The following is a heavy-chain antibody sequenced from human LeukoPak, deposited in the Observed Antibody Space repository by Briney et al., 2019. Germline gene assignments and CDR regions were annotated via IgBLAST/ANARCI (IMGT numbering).Heavy chain of an antibody. Sequence: SETLSLTCTVSGGSISSYYWSWIRQPPGKGLEWIGYIYYSGSTNYNPSLKSRVTISIDTSKNQFSLKLSSVTATDTAVYYCARLRVQNYGGNWGFDYWGQGTLVTVSS. J-gene: IGHJ4*02. CDR1: GGSISSYY. V-gene: IGHV4-59*08. CDR2: IYYSGST. CDR3: ARLRVQNYGGNWGFDY. D-gene: IGHD4-23*01.